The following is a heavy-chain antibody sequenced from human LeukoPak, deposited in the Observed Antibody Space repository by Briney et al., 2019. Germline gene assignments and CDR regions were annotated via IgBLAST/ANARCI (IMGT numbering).Heavy chain of an antibody. J-gene: IGHJ4*02. V-gene: IGHV4-39*01. Sequence: SQTLSLTCTVSGGSISSSSYYWGWIRQPPGKGLEWIGSIYYSGSTYYNPSLKSRVTISVDTSKNQFSLKLSSVTAADTAVYYCARQLRLSVGDYWGQGTLVTVSS. CDR2: IYYSGST. CDR1: GGSISSSSYY. D-gene: IGHD5-12*01. CDR3: ARQLRLSVGDY.